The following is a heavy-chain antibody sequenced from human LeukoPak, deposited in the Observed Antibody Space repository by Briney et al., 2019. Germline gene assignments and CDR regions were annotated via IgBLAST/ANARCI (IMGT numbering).Heavy chain of an antibody. J-gene: IGHJ4*02. V-gene: IGHV3-66*01. CDR2: IYSGGST. CDR3: ARAVDPYYYDSSGYYGVLAAPFDY. D-gene: IGHD3-22*01. Sequence: GGSLRLSCAASGFTVSSNYMSWVRQAPGKGLEWVSVIYSGGSTYYADSVKGRFTISRDNSKNTLYLQMNSLRAEDTAVYYCARAVDPYYYDSSGYYGVLAAPFDYWGQGTLVTVSS. CDR1: GFTVSSNY.